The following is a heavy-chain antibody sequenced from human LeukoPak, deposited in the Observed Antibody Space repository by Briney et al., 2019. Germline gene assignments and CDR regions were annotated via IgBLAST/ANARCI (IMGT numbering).Heavy chain of an antibody. CDR2: FDPEDGET. D-gene: IGHD1-7*01. CDR1: GYTFKNYD. J-gene: IGHJ4*02. CDR3: AIPYRYNWNSMDY. V-gene: IGHV1-24*01. Sequence: ASVKVSCKASGYTFKNYDINWVRQATGQGLEWMGGFDPEDGETIYAQKFQGRVTMTEDTSTDTAYMELSSLRSEDTAVYYCAIPYRYNWNSMDYWGQGTLVTVSS.